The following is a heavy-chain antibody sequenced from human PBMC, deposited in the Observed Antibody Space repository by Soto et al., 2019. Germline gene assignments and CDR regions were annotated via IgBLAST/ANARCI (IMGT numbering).Heavy chain of an antibody. D-gene: IGHD3-3*01. Sequence: PSETLSLTCAVSGGSVSATNCWNWIRQPPGKGLEWIGEINLSGTTNYNPSLKRRVTMSIDQSQNEVSLTLTAVTAADTAVYYCSKDLFGVSPPAASRGKGPPVPVS. CDR1: GGSVSATNC. CDR2: INLSGTT. J-gene: IGHJ1*01. CDR3: SKDLFGVSPPAAS. V-gene: IGHV4-4*02.